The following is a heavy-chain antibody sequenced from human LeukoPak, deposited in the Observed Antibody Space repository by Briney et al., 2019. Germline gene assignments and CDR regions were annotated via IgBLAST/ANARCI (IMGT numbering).Heavy chain of an antibody. CDR3: ARVTSVTGTIFDY. CDR2: INSDGSST. V-gene: IGHV3-74*01. CDR1: GFTLSTYW. Sequence: GGSLRLSCAASGFTLSTYWMHWVRQAPGKGLVWVSRINSDGSSTSYADSVKGRFTISRDNAKNTLYLQMNSLRAEDTAVYYCARVTSVTGTIFDYWGQGTLVTVSS. J-gene: IGHJ4*02. D-gene: IGHD1-7*01.